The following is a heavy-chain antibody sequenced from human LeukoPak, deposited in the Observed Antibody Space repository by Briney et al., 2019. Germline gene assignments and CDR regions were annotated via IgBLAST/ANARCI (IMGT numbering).Heavy chain of an antibody. CDR3: ARDSVRKTRNYMDV. J-gene: IGHJ6*03. D-gene: IGHD4-11*01. CDR2: IYYSGST. V-gene: IGHV4-59*01. Sequence: PSETLSLTCTVSGGSISSYYWSWIRQPPGKGLEWIGYIYYSGSTNYNPSLKSRVTISVDTSKNQFSLKLSSVTAADTAVYYCARDSVRKTRNYMDVWGKGTTVTISS. CDR1: GGSISSYY.